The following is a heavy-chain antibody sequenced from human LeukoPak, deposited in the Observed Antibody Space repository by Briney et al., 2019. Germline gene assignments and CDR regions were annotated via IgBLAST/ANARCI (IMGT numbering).Heavy chain of an antibody. CDR2: MNPNSGNT. J-gene: IGHJ4*02. V-gene: IGHV1-8*01. Sequence: GASVKVSXKASGYTFTSYDINWVRQATGQGLEWIGWMNPNSGNTGYAQKFQGRVTMTRNTSISTAYMELSSLTSEDTAVYYCARSDLGYCSGGSCYSHYWGQGTLVTVSS. D-gene: IGHD2-15*01. CDR1: GYTFTSYD. CDR3: ARSDLGYCSGGSCYSHY.